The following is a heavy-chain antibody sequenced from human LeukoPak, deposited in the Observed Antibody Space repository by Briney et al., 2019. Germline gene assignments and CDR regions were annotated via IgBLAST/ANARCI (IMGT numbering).Heavy chain of an antibody. CDR1: GYTFTGYY. D-gene: IGHD2-2*01. CDR3: ARDGGYCSSTSCYAENSFDY. J-gene: IGHJ4*02. Sequence: ASVKVSCKASGYTFTGYYMHWVRQAPGQGLEWRGWINPNSGGTNYAQKFQGRVTMTRDTSISTAYMELSRLRSDDTAVFYCARDGGYCSSTSCYAENSFDYWGQGTLVTVSS. V-gene: IGHV1-2*02. CDR2: INPNSGGT.